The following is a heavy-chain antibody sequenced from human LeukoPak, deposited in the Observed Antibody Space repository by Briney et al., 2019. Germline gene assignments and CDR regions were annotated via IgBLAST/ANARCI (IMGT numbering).Heavy chain of an antibody. CDR1: EFSVGSNY. Sequence: GGSLRLSCAASEFSVGSNYMTWVRQAPGKGLEWVSLIYSGGSTYYADSVEGRFTISRDNSKNTLYLQMNSLRAEDTAVYYCARPLSSSWGYYYYYMDVWGKGTTVTVSS. CDR2: IYSGGST. J-gene: IGHJ6*03. CDR3: ARPLSSSWGYYYYYMDV. D-gene: IGHD6-13*01. V-gene: IGHV3-53*01.